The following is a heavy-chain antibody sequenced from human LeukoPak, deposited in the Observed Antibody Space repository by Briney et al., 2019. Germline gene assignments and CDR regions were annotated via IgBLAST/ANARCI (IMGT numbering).Heavy chain of an antibody. CDR3: AREGGSLRAVPAAIDY. CDR2: IYYSGST. V-gene: IGHV4-59*08. Sequence: SETLSLTCTVSGGSISSYYWSWIRQPPGKGPEWIGYIYYSGSTNYNPSLKSRVTISVDTSKNQFSLKLSSVTAADTAVYYCAREGGSLRAVPAAIDYWGQGTLVTVSS. CDR1: GGSISSYY. D-gene: IGHD2-2*01. J-gene: IGHJ4*02.